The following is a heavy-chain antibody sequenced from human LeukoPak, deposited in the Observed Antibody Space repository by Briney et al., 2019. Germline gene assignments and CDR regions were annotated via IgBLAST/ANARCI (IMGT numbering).Heavy chain of an antibody. V-gene: IGHV5-51*01. D-gene: IGHD6-6*01. J-gene: IGHJ4*02. Sequence: GESLKISCKGSGYSFTSYWIGWVRQMPGKGLVWMGIIYPGDSDTRYSPSFQGQVTISADKSISTAYLQWSSLKASDTAMYYCARRYSSSDEGFDYWGQGTLVTVSS. CDR3: ARRYSSSDEGFDY. CDR2: IYPGDSDT. CDR1: GYSFTSYW.